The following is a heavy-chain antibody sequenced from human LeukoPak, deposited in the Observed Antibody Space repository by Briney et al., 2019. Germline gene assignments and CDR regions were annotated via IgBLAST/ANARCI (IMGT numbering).Heavy chain of an antibody. V-gene: IGHV3-53*01. CDR1: VFTVSSNY. J-gene: IGHJ4*02. D-gene: IGHD6-25*01. CDR3: ARGLVAAAGGSDY. Sequence: GGSLRLSCAPSVFTVSSNYMSWVRQAPGKGLEWVSVFYSGGSTYYADSVKGRFTITRDNSKNTLYLQMNSLRAEDTAVYYCARGLVAAAGGSDYWGQGTLVTVSS. CDR2: FYSGGST.